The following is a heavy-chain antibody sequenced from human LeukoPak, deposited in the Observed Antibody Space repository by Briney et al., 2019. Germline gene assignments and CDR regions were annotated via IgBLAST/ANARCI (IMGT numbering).Heavy chain of an antibody. D-gene: IGHD2-2*01. CDR1: GFTFSSYG. CDR2: ISGSGGST. J-gene: IGHJ4*02. V-gene: IGHV3-23*01. CDR3: AKNRGLVVVPSALGY. Sequence: QSGGSLRLSCAASGFTFSSYGMSWVRQAPGRGLEWVSAISGSGGSTYYADSVKGRFTISRDNSKNTLYLQMNSLGAEDTAVYYCAKNRGLVVVPSALGYWGQGTLVTVSS.